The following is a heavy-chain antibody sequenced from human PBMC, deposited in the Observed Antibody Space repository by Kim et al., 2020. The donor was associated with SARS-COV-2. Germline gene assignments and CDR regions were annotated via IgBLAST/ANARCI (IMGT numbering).Heavy chain of an antibody. D-gene: IGHD2-15*01. CDR2: ITPNLDIA. V-gene: IGHV1-69*04. CDR1: GGTFSSYD. J-gene: IGHJ4*02. CDR3: ARTQGXGWXNXXX. Sequence: SVKVSCKAAGGTFSSYDISWVRQAPGQGLEWMGRITPNLDIANYAQKFQGRVTITADKSTSTAYMELGCLRFEDTAVYYCARTQGXGWXNXXXWGQGTLXTXSS.